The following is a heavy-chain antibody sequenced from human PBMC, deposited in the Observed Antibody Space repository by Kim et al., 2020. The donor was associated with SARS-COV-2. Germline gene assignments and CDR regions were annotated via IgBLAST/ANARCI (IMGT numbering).Heavy chain of an antibody. V-gene: IGHV1-69*01. D-gene: IGHD3-16*02. J-gene: IGHJ4*02. CDR3: ARDNYDYIWGSYRNFDY. Sequence: KFQGRVTITADESTSPAYMELSSLRSEDTAVYYCARDNYDYIWGSYRNFDYWGQGTLVTVSS.